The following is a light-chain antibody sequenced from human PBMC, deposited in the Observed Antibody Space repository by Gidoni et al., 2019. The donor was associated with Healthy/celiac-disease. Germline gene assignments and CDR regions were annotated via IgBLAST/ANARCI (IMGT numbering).Light chain of an antibody. V-gene: IGLV2-14*01. Sequence: LTQPASVSGSPGQSITISCTGTSSDVGGYNYVSWYQQHPGKAPKLVIYEVSNRPSGVSNRFSGSKSGNTASLTISGLQAEDEADYYCSSYTSSSGVFGTGTKVTVL. CDR1: SSDVGGYNY. CDR3: SSYTSSSGV. CDR2: EVS. J-gene: IGLJ1*01.